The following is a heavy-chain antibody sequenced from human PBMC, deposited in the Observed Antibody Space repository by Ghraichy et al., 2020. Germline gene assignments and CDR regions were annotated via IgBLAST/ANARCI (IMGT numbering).Heavy chain of an antibody. CDR3: ARDDTTGGYYEMGY. J-gene: IGHJ4*02. Sequence: GESLNISCAASGFSVSSSYMSWVRQAPGKGLEWVSVFCSDGRTYYADSVKGRFTISRDNSKNTLYLQMNSLRVEDTAVYYCARDDTTGGYYEMGYWGQGTLVTVSP. CDR1: GFSVSSSY. CDR2: FCSDGRT. V-gene: IGHV3-53*01. D-gene: IGHD1-26*01.